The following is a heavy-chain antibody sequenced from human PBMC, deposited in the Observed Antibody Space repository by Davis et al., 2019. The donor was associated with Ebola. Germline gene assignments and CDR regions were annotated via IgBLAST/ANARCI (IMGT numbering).Heavy chain of an antibody. D-gene: IGHD6-19*01. Sequence: ASVTVSCKASGYTFTNYAVTWVRRAPGQGLEWLGWISAYNGATDYAQILQGRVTMTIDTSTSTVYMEMGSLRSDDTAVYYCARIMTTGWPFDGLDIWGQGTMVTVSS. CDR3: ARIMTTGWPFDGLDI. V-gene: IGHV1-18*01. CDR2: ISAYNGAT. J-gene: IGHJ3*02. CDR1: GYTFTNYA.